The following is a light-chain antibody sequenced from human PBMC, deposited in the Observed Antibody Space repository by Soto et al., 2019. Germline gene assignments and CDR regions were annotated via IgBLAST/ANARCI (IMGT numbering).Light chain of an antibody. CDR2: GAS. CDR1: QSVSRSY. Sequence: EIVLTQSPGTLSLSPGERATLSCRASQSVSRSYLAWYQQRPGQAPRLLIYGASSRATGIPDRFSGSGSGTDFTLTISRLEPEDFAVYYCQQYDSSPLTFGHGTKVDI. J-gene: IGKJ1*01. CDR3: QQYDSSPLT. V-gene: IGKV3-20*01.